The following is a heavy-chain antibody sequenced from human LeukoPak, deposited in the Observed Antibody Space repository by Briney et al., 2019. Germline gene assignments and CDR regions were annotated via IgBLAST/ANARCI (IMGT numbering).Heavy chain of an antibody. CDR1: GFTFDDFS. V-gene: IGHV3-9*01. CDR3: AKVEGASKASVY. CDR2: ITWNSGKI. Sequence: PGRSLRLSCAASGFTFDDFSIHWVRQAPGKGLEWVSGITWNSGKIGYADSVKGRFTISRDNAKNSLYLQMYSLRAEDTAVYYCAKVEGASKASVYWGQGALVTVSS. J-gene: IGHJ4*02. D-gene: IGHD1-1*01.